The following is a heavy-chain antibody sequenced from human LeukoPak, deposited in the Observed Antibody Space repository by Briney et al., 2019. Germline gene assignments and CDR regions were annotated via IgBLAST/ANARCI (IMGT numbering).Heavy chain of an antibody. CDR3: ARDSVYCSSTSCYGYYYGMDV. CDR1: GFTFSSYS. D-gene: IGHD2-2*01. CDR2: ISSSSSTI. V-gene: IGHV3-48*01. Sequence: GGSLRLSCAASGFTFSSYSMNWVRQAPGKGPEWVSYISSSSSTIYYADSVKGRFTISRDNAKNSLYLQMNSLRAEDTAVYYCARDSVYCSSTSCYGYYYGMDVWGQGTTVTVSS. J-gene: IGHJ6*02.